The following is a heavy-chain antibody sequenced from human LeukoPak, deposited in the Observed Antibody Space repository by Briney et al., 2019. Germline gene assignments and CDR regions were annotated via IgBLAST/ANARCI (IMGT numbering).Heavy chain of an antibody. J-gene: IGHJ4*02. CDR3: ARGQDGYCSSASCQHYFDY. CDR1: AESFSGYS. V-gene: IGHV4-34*01. D-gene: IGHD2-2*03. Sequence: PSETLSLTCAVYAESFSGYSYIWIRQPPGKGLDWIGKINHSGSTNYNPSLKSRVTISINTSKNQFSLKLSSVTAADTAVYYCARGQDGYCSSASCQHYFDYWGQGTLVTVSS. CDR2: INHSGST.